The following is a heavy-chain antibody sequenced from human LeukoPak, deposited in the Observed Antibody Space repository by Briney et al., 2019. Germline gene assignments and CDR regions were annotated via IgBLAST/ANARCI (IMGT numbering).Heavy chain of an antibody. CDR1: GFTFSSYW. V-gene: IGHV3-74*01. Sequence: GGSLRLSCAASGFTFSSYWMHWVRQAPGKGLVWVSRISDGGSTTTYADSVKGRFTISRDNAKNTLYLQMNGLRAEDTAVYYCSRSAYYDGSGNYYDYWGQGTLITVSS. J-gene: IGHJ4*02. CDR2: ISDGGSTT. CDR3: SRSAYYDGSGNYYDY. D-gene: IGHD3-22*01.